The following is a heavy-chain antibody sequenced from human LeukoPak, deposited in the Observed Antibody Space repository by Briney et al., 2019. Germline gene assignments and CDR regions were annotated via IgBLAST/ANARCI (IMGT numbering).Heavy chain of an antibody. Sequence: PSETLSLTCAVYGGSFSGYYWSWIRQPPGKGLEWIGEINHSGSTNYNPSLKSRVTISVDTSKNQFSLKLSSVTAADTAVYYCARAQGYSGYDSGGRLNKESYFDYWGQGTLVTVSS. CDR2: INHSGST. V-gene: IGHV4-34*01. D-gene: IGHD5-12*01. CDR1: GGSFSGYY. J-gene: IGHJ4*02. CDR3: ARAQGYSGYDSGGRLNKESYFDY.